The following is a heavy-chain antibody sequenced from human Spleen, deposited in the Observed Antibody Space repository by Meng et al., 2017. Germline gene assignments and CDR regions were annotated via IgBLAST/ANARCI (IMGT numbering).Heavy chain of an antibody. CDR1: GFTFSSYA. D-gene: IGHD6-13*01. Sequence: GESLKISCAASGFTFSSYAMHWVRQAPGKGLEWVAVISYDGSNKYYADSVKGRFTISRDNSKNTLYLQMNSLRAEDTAVYYCARDLSSGSWYSLYYYYYGMDVWGQGTTVTVSS. J-gene: IGHJ6*02. V-gene: IGHV3-30*04. CDR2: ISYDGSNK. CDR3: ARDLSSGSWYSLYYYYYGMDV.